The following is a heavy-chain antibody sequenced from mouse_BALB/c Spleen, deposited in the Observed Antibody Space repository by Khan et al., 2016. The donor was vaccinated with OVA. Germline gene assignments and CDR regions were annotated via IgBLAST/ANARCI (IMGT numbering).Heavy chain of an antibody. CDR3: SRSGYGSFAY. CDR2: INPNNGGT. J-gene: IGHJ3*01. D-gene: IGHD2-2*01. CDR1: GYTFTSYY. V-gene: IGHV1S81*02. Sequence: QVQLQQPGAELVTPGASVRFSCKASGYTFTSYYLYWVKQRPGQGLEWIGDINPNNGGTNFNEKFKNKATLTVDKSSSTAYIQLNSLTSVDSAVCYCSRSGYGSFAYWGQGTLVTVSA.